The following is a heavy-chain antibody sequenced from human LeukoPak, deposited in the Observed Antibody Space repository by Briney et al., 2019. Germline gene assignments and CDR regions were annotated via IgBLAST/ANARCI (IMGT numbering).Heavy chain of an antibody. Sequence: GESLKISCKAYGYSFTKYWIGWVRQMPGKGPEWMGIIYPGDSDTRYSPSFQGQVTISADKSLNIAYLQWSSLKASDTATYYCARDLGGNYRHFQHWGQGTLVTVSS. CDR1: GYSFTKYW. V-gene: IGHV5-51*01. CDR2: IYPGDSDT. J-gene: IGHJ1*01. D-gene: IGHD1-26*01. CDR3: ARDLGGNYRHFQH.